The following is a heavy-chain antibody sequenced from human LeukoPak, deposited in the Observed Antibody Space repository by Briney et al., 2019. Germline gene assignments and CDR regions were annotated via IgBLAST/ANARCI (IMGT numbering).Heavy chain of an antibody. CDR2: ISYDGSNE. D-gene: IGHD6-13*01. V-gene: IGHV3-30*04. J-gene: IGHJ4*02. CDR1: GFTFSGYV. Sequence: GGSLRLSCAASGFTFSGYVMHWVRQAPGKGLEWVAIISYDGSNEYYADSVKGRFTISRDNSKNTLYLQMNSLRAEDTAVYYCAKDLGIAAAVPFDYWGQGTLVTVSS. CDR3: AKDLGIAAAVPFDY.